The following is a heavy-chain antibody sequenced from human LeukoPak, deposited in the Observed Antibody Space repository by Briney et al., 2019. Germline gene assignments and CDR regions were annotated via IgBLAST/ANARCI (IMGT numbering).Heavy chain of an antibody. CDR3: ARAPWYYGSGYWFDP. CDR1: GYTFTGYY. CDR2: INPNSGGT. Sequence: ASVKVSCKASGYTFTGYYMHWVRQAPGQGLEWMGWINPNSGGTNYAQKFQGRVTMTRDTSISTVYMELSRLRSDDTAVYYCARAPWYYGSGYWFDPWGQGTLVTVSS. V-gene: IGHV1-2*02. J-gene: IGHJ5*02. D-gene: IGHD3-10*01.